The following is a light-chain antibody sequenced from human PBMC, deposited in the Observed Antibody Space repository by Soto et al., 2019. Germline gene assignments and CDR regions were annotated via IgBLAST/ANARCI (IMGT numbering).Light chain of an antibody. Sequence: EIVMTQSPATLSVSPGERATLSCRASQSVSTDLAWYQQKPGQAPRLLIHGASTRATGIPARFSGSGSGTDFTLTISSLEPGDFAVYYCQQRNDWQVTFGQGTRLEIK. CDR3: QQRNDWQVT. CDR1: QSVSTD. V-gene: IGKV3D-15*01. CDR2: GAS. J-gene: IGKJ5*01.